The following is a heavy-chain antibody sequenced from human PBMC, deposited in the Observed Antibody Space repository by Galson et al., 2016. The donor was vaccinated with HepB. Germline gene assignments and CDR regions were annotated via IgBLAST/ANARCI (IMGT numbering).Heavy chain of an antibody. Sequence: SETLSLTCAVSGGSISSGSFYWGWIRQPPGKGLEWIGSWYYRGSPFYNPALRSRVSISVDSSKNQLSLQLSSLSAADTAVYYCARARSYYDVWSGYTHYFDYWGQGALVTVSS. CDR2: WYYRGSP. CDR3: ARARSYYDVWSGYTHYFDY. J-gene: IGHJ4*02. D-gene: IGHD3-3*01. CDR1: GGSISSGSFY. V-gene: IGHV4-39*01.